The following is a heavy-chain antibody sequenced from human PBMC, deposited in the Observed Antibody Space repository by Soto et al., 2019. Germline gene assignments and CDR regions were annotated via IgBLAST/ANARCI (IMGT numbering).Heavy chain of an antibody. D-gene: IGHD3-22*01. CDR3: ARDRHYENHTFYYLKYYFDY. CDR1: GYNFFDYG. V-gene: IGHV1-18*01. J-gene: IGHJ4*02. CDR2: VSPKSGNT. Sequence: QIQLVQSGAEVKKPGASVKVSCKASGYNFFDYGVSWVRQAPGQGLEWMGWVSPKSGNTDYARKVQSRVTITADESTSAAYLELSSLRSDDTAVYFCARDRHYENHTFYYLKYYFDYWGQGTLVTVSS.